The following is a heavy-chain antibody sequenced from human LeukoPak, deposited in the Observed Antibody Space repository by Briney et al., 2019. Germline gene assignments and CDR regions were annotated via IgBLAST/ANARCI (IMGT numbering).Heavy chain of an antibody. CDR3: ARRMGGTFDGSDC. Sequence: GESLKISCKASGYSFTTYWIGWVRQMPGKGLEWMGIIYPGDSDTRYSPSFQGQVTISADKSITTAYLQWSSLKASDTAMYYCARRMGGTFDGSDCWGQGTLVTVSS. V-gene: IGHV5-51*01. J-gene: IGHJ4*02. D-gene: IGHD1-26*01. CDR2: IYPGDSDT. CDR1: GYSFTTYW.